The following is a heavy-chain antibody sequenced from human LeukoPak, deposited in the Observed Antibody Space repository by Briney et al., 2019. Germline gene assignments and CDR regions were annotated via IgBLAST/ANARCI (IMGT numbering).Heavy chain of an antibody. J-gene: IGHJ4*02. D-gene: IGHD2-8*01. V-gene: IGHV7-4-1*02. CDR3: ASFFCTSALCYYLDY. CDR2: INTNTGNP. Sequence: ASVKVSCKASGGTFSSYAISWVRQAPGQGLEWMGWINTNTGNPTYAQGFTGRFVLSLDTSDNTAYLQISSLQAEDTAVYSCASFFCTSALCYYLDYWGQGTLVTVSS. CDR1: GGTFSSYA.